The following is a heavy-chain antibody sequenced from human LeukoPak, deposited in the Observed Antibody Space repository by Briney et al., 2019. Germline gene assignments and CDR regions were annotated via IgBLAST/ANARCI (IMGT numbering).Heavy chain of an antibody. CDR3: ARDRAPDP. CDR2: INHSGST. J-gene: IGHJ5*02. V-gene: IGHV4-34*01. CDR1: GGSFSGYY. Sequence: PSGTLSLTCAVYGGSFSGYYWSWIRQPPGKGLEWIGEINHSGSTNYNPSLKSRVTISVDTSKNQFSLKLSSVTAADTAVYFCARDRAPDPWGQGTLVTVSS.